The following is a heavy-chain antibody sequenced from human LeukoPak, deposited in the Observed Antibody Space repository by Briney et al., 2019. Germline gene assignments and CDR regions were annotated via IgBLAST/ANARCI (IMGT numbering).Heavy chain of an antibody. CDR2: IWYDGSNK. V-gene: IGHV3-33*01. CDR3: ARVDTAMGSLDY. CDR1: GFTFSRYA. Sequence: PGRSLRLSCAASGFTFSRYAMHWVRQAPGKGLEGVAIIWYDGSNKNYVDSVKGRFTISRDNGKNTLYLQMNSLRAEDTAVYYCARVDTAMGSLDYWGQGIPVTVSS. J-gene: IGHJ4*02. D-gene: IGHD5-18*01.